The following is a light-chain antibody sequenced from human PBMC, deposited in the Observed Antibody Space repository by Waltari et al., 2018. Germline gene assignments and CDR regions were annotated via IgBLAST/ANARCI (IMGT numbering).Light chain of an antibody. V-gene: IGLV1-44*01. J-gene: IGLJ2*01. CDR2: SNN. CDR3: AAWDHSLNGVV. Sequence: QSVLTQPPSASGTPGPRVTISCSGSSTNIGSNTVNWYQQRPGPAPKLLIYSNNQRPSGVPDRSAGCKSGTSASLAISGPQSEDEADYYCAAWDHSLNGVVFGGGTKLTVL. CDR1: STNIGSNT.